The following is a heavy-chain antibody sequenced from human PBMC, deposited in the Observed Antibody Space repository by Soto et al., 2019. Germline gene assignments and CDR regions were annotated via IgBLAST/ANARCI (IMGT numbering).Heavy chain of an antibody. CDR2: IYWDNDK. CDR1: GFSLSTSGVG. D-gene: IGHD2-21*02. V-gene: IGHV2-5*02. Sequence: QITLKESGPTLVKPTQTLTLTCTFSGFSLSTSGVGVGWIRQPPGKALEWLALIYWDNDKRYSPSLQNRLTITKDTSKNQVVLTMSNMDPVDTATYYCVHSRCGGDCLQSYPSHYYYGTDVWGQGTTVTVSS. J-gene: IGHJ6*02. CDR3: VHSRCGGDCLQSYPSHYYYGTDV.